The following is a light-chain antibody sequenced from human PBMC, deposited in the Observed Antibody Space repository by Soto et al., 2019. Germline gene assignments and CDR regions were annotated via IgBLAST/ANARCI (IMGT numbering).Light chain of an antibody. Sequence: SVLTQPASVFRSPVRSITISCIGNSCDLATCILASWYQQHPGKTPKPMIQEINKQPSGDSDRFTGSKSGNTASLTNAGLQAEDEADDYCCTYAVSSTLYSVGTETKVTDL. CDR1: SCDLATCIL. V-gene: IGLV2-23*02. J-gene: IGLJ1*01. CDR2: EIN. CDR3: CTYAVSSTLYS.